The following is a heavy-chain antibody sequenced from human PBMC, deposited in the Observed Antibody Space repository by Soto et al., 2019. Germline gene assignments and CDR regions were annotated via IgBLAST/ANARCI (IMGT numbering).Heavy chain of an antibody. CDR3: ASGGSYPYYFDY. J-gene: IGHJ4*02. CDR1: GFTFSSYS. D-gene: IGHD1-26*01. V-gene: IGHV3-21*01. CDR2: ISSSSSYI. Sequence: EVQLVESGGGLVKPGGSLRLSCAASGFTFSSYSMNWVRQAPGKGLEWVSSISSSSSYIYYADSVKGRFTISRDNAKNSLYLQMNSLRADDTAVYYCASGGSYPYYFDYWGQGTLVTVSS.